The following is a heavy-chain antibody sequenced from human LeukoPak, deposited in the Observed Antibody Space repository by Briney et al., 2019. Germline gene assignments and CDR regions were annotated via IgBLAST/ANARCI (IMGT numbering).Heavy chain of an antibody. CDR1: GYIFSSYW. J-gene: IGHJ4*02. CDR3: ARKISTSSYY. D-gene: IGHD2-2*01. CDR2: IYPGDSDT. V-gene: IGHV5-51*01. Sequence: NHGESLKISSEGSGYIFSSYWIGWVRQMPGKGLEWMGIIYPGDSDTRYSPSFQGQVTISADKSISTAYLQWSSLKASDTAIYYCARKISTSSYYWGQGTLVTVSS.